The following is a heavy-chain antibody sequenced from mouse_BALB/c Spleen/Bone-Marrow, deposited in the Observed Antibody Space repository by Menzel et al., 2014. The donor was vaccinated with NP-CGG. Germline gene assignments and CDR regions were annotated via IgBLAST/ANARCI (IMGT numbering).Heavy chain of an antibody. CDR1: GYTFTSYW. Sequence: LEESGAELAKPGASVKMSCKASGYTFTSYWMHWVKQRPGQGLEWIGYINPSTGYTEYNQKFKDKATLTADKSSSTAYMQLSSLTSEDSAVYYGARGGFAGAWFAYWGQGTLVTVSA. CDR3: ARGGFAGAWFAY. J-gene: IGHJ3*01. V-gene: IGHV1-7*01. D-gene: IGHD1-1*02. CDR2: INPSTGYT.